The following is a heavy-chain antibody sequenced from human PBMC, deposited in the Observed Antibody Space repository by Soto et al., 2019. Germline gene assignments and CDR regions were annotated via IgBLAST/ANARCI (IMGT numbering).Heavy chain of an antibody. CDR3: ARQVGGWAPWYFDY. CDR2: IYYSGST. CDR1: GGSISSGDYY. Sequence: TLSLTCTVSGGSISSGDYYWSWIRQPPGKGLEWIGYIYYSGSTYYNPSLKSRVTISVDTSKNQFSLNLSSVTAADTAVYYCARQVGGWAPWYFDYWGQGTLVTVSS. D-gene: IGHD6-19*01. J-gene: IGHJ4*02. V-gene: IGHV4-30-4*01.